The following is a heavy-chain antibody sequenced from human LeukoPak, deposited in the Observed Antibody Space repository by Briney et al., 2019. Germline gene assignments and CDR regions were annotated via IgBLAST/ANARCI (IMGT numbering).Heavy chain of an antibody. CDR2: IYYSGST. Sequence: SETLSLTCTVSGGSISSYYWSWIRQPPGKGLEWIGYIYYSGSTNYNPSLKSRVTISVDTSKNQFSLKLSSVTAADTAVYYCARSGGGYLRYYFDYWGQGTLVTVSS. CDR3: ARSGGGYLRYYFDY. CDR1: GGSISSYY. J-gene: IGHJ4*02. D-gene: IGHD5-12*01. V-gene: IGHV4-59*12.